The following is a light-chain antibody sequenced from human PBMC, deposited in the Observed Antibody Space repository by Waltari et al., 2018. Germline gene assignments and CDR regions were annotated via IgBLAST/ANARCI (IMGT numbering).Light chain of an antibody. CDR3: QSYDSNIQGV. Sequence: NFMLTQPPSVSGSPGKTVTISCTRSSGNIASNYVQWYQQRPGRAPTTVIFEDDQRPSGVPDRFSGSIDSSSNSASLSISGLKTEDEADYYCQSYDSNIQGVFGGGTKLTVL. CDR2: EDD. V-gene: IGLV6-57*04. CDR1: SGNIASNY. J-gene: IGLJ3*02.